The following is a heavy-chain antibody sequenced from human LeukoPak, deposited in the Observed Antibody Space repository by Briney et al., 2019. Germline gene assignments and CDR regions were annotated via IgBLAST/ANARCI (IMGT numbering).Heavy chain of an antibody. J-gene: IGHJ4*02. CDR3: ARDKVRGGDLFDY. CDR2: ISSSSSYI. V-gene: IGHV3-21*01. Sequence: KPGGSLRLSCAASGFTFSSYSMNWVRQAPGKGLEWVSSISSSSSYIYYADSVKGRFTISRDNAKNSLYLQMNSLRAEDTAVYYCARDKVRGGDLFDYWGQGTLVTVSS. CDR1: GFTFSSYS. D-gene: IGHD3-10*01.